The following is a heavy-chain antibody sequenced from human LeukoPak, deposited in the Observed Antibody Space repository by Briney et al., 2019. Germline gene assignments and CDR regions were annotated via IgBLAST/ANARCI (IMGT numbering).Heavy chain of an antibody. CDR2: IIPFFGTA. Sequence: GASVKVSCKASGCTFSSYAISWVRQAPGQGLEWMGGIIPFFGTANYAQKFQGRVTITADGSTSAAYMELSSLRSENTAVYYCASGSYGYLDAFDIWGQGTMVTVSS. V-gene: IGHV1-69*13. CDR3: ASGSYGYLDAFDI. D-gene: IGHD5-18*01. CDR1: GCTFSSYA. J-gene: IGHJ3*02.